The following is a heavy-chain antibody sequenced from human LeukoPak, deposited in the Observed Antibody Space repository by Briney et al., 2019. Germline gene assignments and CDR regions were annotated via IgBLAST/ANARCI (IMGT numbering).Heavy chain of an antibody. D-gene: IGHD1-26*01. V-gene: IGHV3-74*01. CDR3: ARGGWELLMPHAFDI. CDR2: INSDGINT. J-gene: IGHJ3*02. Sequence: PGGSLRLSCAASGFTFSNYWMHWVRQAPGKGLVWVSRINSDGINTSYADSVKGRFTISRDNAKNTLNLQMNSLRAEDTAVYYCARGGWELLMPHAFDIWGQGTMVTVSS. CDR1: GFTFSNYW.